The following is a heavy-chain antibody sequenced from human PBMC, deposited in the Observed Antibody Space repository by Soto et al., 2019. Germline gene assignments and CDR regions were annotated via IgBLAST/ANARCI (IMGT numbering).Heavy chain of an antibody. CDR3: ARVPDR. Sequence: PSETLSLTCAVSGVSIISGGYSWIWIRQPPGKGLEWIGYIYHSGSTYYNPSLKSRVTISVDRSKNQFSLKLSSVTAADTAVYYCARVPDRWGQGTLVTVSS. D-gene: IGHD2-2*01. CDR2: IYHSGST. CDR1: GVSIISGGYS. J-gene: IGHJ5*02. V-gene: IGHV4-30-2*01.